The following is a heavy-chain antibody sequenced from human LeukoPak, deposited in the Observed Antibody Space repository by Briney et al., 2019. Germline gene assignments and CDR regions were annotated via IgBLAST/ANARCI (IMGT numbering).Heavy chain of an antibody. V-gene: IGHV3-48*01. J-gene: IGHJ4*02. CDR1: GFTFSSYS. CDR3: AREGSAYSAYYFDY. CDR2: ISSSSSTI. D-gene: IGHD2-21*01. Sequence: AGGSLRLSCAASGFTFSSYSMNWVRQAPGKGLEWVSYISSSSSTIYYADSVKGRFTISRDNAKNSLYLQMNSLRAEDTAVYYCAREGSAYSAYYFDYWGQGTLVTVSS.